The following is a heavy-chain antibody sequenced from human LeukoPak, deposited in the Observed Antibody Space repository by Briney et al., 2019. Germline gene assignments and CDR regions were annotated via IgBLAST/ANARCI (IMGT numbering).Heavy chain of an antibody. Sequence: ASVTVSCKASGYTFTSYDINWVRQATGQGLEWMGWMNPNSGNTGYTQKFQGRVTMTRNTSISTAYMELSSLRSEDTAVYYCARGLSKGATIDYWGQGTLVTVSS. D-gene: IGHD1-26*01. CDR1: GYTFTSYD. CDR2: MNPNSGNT. J-gene: IGHJ4*02. CDR3: ARGLSKGATIDY. V-gene: IGHV1-8*01.